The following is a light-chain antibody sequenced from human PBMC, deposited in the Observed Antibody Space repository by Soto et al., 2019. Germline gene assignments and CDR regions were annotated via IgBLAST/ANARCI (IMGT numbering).Light chain of an antibody. CDR3: QQYGNSPFT. Sequence: EIVLTQSPGTLSLSPGEGATLSCRSSQSISSNKVAWYQQKPGQAPTLLIYGASSRATGIPARFSGSGSGTDFTLTINRLEPEDFAVYYCQQYGNSPFTFGPGTKVDI. CDR1: QSISSNK. CDR2: GAS. V-gene: IGKV3-20*01. J-gene: IGKJ3*01.